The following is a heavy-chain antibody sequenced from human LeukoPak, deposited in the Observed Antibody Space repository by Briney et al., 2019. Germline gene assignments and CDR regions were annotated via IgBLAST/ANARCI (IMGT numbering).Heavy chain of an antibody. V-gene: IGHV3-23*01. Sequence: GGSLRLSCAASGFTFSSYAMSWVRQAPGKGLEWVSAISGSGSSIYYADSVKGRFTISRDNSKNTLYLQMNGLKTEDTAVYYCTTDGVGVEGATSDNWGQGTLVSVSS. CDR1: GFTFSSYA. CDR2: ISGSGSSI. CDR3: TTDGVGVEGATSDN. J-gene: IGHJ4*02. D-gene: IGHD1-26*01.